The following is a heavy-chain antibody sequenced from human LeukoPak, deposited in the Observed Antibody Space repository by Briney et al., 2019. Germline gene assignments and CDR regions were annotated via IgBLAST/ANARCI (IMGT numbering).Heavy chain of an antibody. D-gene: IGHD3-10*02. CDR3: AELGITMIGGV. CDR1: GFIFSSYD. J-gene: IGHJ6*04. V-gene: IGHV3-48*03. Sequence: GGSLRLSYAASGFIFSSYDMNWVRQAPGKGLEWVSFISNSGSSINYADSVKGRFTISRDNAKNSLYLQMNSLRAEDTAVYYCAELGITMIGGVWGKGTTVTISS. CDR2: ISNSGSSI.